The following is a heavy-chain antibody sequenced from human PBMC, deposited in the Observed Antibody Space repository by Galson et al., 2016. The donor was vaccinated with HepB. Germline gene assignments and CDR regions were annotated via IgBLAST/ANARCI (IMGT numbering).Heavy chain of an antibody. D-gene: IGHD2-2*01. CDR3: VKGQSTFSSRTLDY. CDR2: FSSTGDYT. Sequence: SLRLSCAAAGITLSRYAMHWVRQAPGKGLEYVSGFSSTGDYTHYADSVKDRFSISRDNFRNTVYLQMSSLRPEDTAVYYCVKGQSTFSSRTLDYWGQGTLVAVSS. CDR1: GITLSRYA. J-gene: IGHJ4*02. V-gene: IGHV3-64D*06.